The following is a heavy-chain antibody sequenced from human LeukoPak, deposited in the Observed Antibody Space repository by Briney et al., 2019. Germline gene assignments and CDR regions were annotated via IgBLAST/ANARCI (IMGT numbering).Heavy chain of an antibody. CDR2: ISYDGSNK. J-gene: IGHJ4*02. CDR1: GFTFSSYA. V-gene: IGHV3-30*04. CDR3: ARAGYDYVWGSENYYFDY. D-gene: IGHD3-16*01. Sequence: PGGSLRLSCAASGFTFSSYAMHWVRQAPGKGLEWVAVISYDGSNKYYADSVKGRFTISRDNSKNTLYLQMNSLRAEDTAVYYCARAGYDYVWGSENYYFDYWGQGTLVTVSS.